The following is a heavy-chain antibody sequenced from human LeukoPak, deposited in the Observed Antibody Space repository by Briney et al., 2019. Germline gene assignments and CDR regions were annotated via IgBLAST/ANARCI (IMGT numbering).Heavy chain of an antibody. D-gene: IGHD3-10*01. CDR2: IYYTGST. CDR3: ARSDCSGSGTYTEFDAFDI. Sequence: SETLSLTCTVSGGSISSYYWSWIRQPPGKGLEWIGYIYYTGSTSYNPSLKSRVTISMDTSKNQFSLKLSSVTAADSAVYYCARSDCSGSGTYTEFDAFDIWGQGPMVTVSS. V-gene: IGHV4-59*01. CDR1: GGSISSYY. J-gene: IGHJ3*02.